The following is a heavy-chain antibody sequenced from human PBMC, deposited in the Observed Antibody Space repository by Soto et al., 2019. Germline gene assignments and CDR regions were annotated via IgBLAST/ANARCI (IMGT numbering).Heavy chain of an antibody. CDR1: GGSFSGYY. Sequence: SETLSLTFAVYGGSFSGYYWSWIRQPPGKGLEWIGEINHSGSTNYNPSLKSRVTISVDTSKNQFSLKLSSVTAADTAVYYCARKDLYTIFGVVIMGGYFDYWGQGTLVTSPQ. J-gene: IGHJ4*02. D-gene: IGHD3-3*01. CDR3: ARKDLYTIFGVVIMGGYFDY. CDR2: INHSGST. V-gene: IGHV4-34*01.